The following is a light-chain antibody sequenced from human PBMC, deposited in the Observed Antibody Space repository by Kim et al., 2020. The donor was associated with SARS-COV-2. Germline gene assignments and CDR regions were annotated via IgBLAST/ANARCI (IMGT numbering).Light chain of an antibody. J-gene: IGKJ2*03. CDR1: QSVSSNY. CDR3: QQYGGSPPYS. Sequence: SPGESATLSCRASQSVSSNYLAWYQQKPGQAPRLLIYGASSRATGIPDRFSGSGSGTDFTLTISRLEPEHFAVYYCQQYGGSPPYSFGQGTKLEIK. CDR2: GAS. V-gene: IGKV3-20*01.